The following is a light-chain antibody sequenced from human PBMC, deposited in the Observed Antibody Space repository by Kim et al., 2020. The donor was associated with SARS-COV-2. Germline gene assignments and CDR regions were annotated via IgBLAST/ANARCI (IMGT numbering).Light chain of an antibody. Sequence: SYELTQPPSVSMAPGKTARITCGGNNIGIKSVHWYQQRPGQAPVLVIYDDSDRPSGIPERFSGSNSGNTATLTISRVEAGDEADYYCQVWDSSSDHVVFGGGTKLTVL. V-gene: IGLV3-21*04. CDR1: NIGIKS. J-gene: IGLJ2*01. CDR3: QVWDSSSDHVV. CDR2: DDS.